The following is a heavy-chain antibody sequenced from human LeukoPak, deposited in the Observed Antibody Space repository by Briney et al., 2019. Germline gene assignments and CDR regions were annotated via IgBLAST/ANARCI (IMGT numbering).Heavy chain of an antibody. Sequence: PGGSLRLSCAASGFTFSSYGMHWVRQAPGKGLEWVAVIWYDGSNKYYADSVKGRFTISRDNSKNTLYLQMNSLRAEDTAVYYCARDAFYSSGTYFDYWGQGTPVTVSS. D-gene: IGHD3-10*01. CDR1: GFTFSSYG. CDR3: ARDAFYSSGTYFDY. J-gene: IGHJ4*02. V-gene: IGHV3-33*01. CDR2: IWYDGSNK.